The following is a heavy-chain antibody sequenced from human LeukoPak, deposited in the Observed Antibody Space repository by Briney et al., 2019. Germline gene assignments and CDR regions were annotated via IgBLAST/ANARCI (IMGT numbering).Heavy chain of an antibody. CDR2: IKSKTDGGTT. J-gene: IGHJ4*02. CDR3: TTVGYSGYDGDRDY. CDR1: GFTFSNAG. Sequence: GGSLRLSCAASGFTFSNAGMSWVRQAPGKGLEWVGRIKSKTDGGTTDYAAPVKGRFTISRDDSKNTLYLQMNSLKTEDTAVYYCTTVGYSGYDGDRDYWGQGTLVTVSS. V-gene: IGHV3-15*01. D-gene: IGHD5-12*01.